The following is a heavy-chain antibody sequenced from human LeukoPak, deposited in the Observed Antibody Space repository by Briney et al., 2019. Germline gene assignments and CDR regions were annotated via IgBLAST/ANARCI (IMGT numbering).Heavy chain of an antibody. CDR1: GYTFTGYF. V-gene: IGHV1-2*02. CDR3: AREGDLQDATSWHYFDY. Sequence: GASVKVSCKASGYTFTGYFVHWIRQAPGHGLEWMGWINPNTGGTGYAQKFQGRVTLTRDMALTTVYMEVSRLNPDDTAVYFCAREGDLQDATSWHYFDYWGQGTLVAVSS. J-gene: IGHJ4*02. CDR2: INPNTGGT. D-gene: IGHD2-2*01.